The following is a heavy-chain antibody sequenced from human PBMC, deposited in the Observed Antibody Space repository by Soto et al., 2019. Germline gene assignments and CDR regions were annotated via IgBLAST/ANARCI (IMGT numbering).Heavy chain of an antibody. Sequence: SETLSLTCAVSGGSIANTNYCSWVRQSPGKGLEWIGEIYQSGSTSYSPSLKSRVIISLDKSKNEFSLRLNSVTAADTAVYYCATQNPGSYHFDHWGQGHPVTVS. CDR1: GGSIANTNY. V-gene: IGHV4-4*02. CDR3: ATQNPGSYHFDH. J-gene: IGHJ4*02. CDR2: IYQSGST. D-gene: IGHD3-10*01.